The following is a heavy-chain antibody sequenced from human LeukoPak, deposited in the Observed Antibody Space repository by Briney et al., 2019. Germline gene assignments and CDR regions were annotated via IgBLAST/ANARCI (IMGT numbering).Heavy chain of an antibody. CDR2: ISPDSGDT. D-gene: IGHD6-6*01. Sequence: GASVKVSCKASVDTFTGCFFHWVRQAPGQGLEWMGWISPDSGDTNYAQKFQDRVTLTKDTSISTTYMELRALTSDDTAIYYCARVVLGSSLFDPWGQGTLVTVS. CDR3: ARVVLGSSLFDP. J-gene: IGHJ5*02. CDR1: VDTFTGCF. V-gene: IGHV1-2*02.